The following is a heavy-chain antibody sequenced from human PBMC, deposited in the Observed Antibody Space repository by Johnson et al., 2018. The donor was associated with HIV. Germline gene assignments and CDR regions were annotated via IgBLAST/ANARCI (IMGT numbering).Heavy chain of an antibody. V-gene: IGHV3-13*01. CDR3: ARSKDCSGGSCPDGFDI. Sequence: EVQLVESRGVLVQPGGSLRLSCAASGFTVSSNEMSWVRQAPGKGLEWVSAIGTAGDTYYQGSVTGRFTISRENAKNSLYLQMNSLRAGDTALYYCARSKDCSGGSCPDGFDIWGQGTMVIVSS. CDR1: GFTVSSNE. J-gene: IGHJ3*02. D-gene: IGHD2-15*01. CDR2: IGTAGDT.